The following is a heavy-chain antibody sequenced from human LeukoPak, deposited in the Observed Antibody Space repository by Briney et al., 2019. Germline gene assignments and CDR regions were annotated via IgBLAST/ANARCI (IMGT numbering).Heavy chain of an antibody. Sequence: ASVKVSCKASGGTFSSYAISWVRQAPGQGLEWMGGVIPIFGTANYAQKFQGRVTTTTDESTSTAYMELSSLRSEDTAVYYCARGGDSSSWYTGGNWFDPWGQGTLVTVSS. J-gene: IGHJ5*02. CDR1: GGTFSSYA. V-gene: IGHV1-69*05. CDR3: ARGGDSSSWYTGGNWFDP. D-gene: IGHD6-13*01. CDR2: VIPIFGTA.